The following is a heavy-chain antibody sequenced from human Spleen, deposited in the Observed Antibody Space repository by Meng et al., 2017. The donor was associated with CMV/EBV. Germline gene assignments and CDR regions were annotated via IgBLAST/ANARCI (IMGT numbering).Heavy chain of an antibody. J-gene: IGHJ4*02. Sequence: FNFSNYAMSWDRQAPGKGLEWVSGVGGSGDNTYYADYVKGRFAISRDNSKNTLYLQVNSLRVEDTAVYYCAKSHLPSGRIAGGRFDHWGQGTLVTVSS. V-gene: IGHV3-23*01. D-gene: IGHD1-26*01. CDR3: AKSHLPSGRIAGGRFDH. CDR1: FNFSNYA. CDR2: VGGSGDNT.